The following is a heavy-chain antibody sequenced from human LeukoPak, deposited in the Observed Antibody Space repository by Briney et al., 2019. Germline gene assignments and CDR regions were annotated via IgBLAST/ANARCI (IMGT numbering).Heavy chain of an antibody. D-gene: IGHD4-17*01. J-gene: IGHJ1*01. CDR1: GYTFTSYG. V-gene: IGHV1-18*01. CDR3: ARVKFYGDYPFFHH. CDR2: ISAYNGKT. Sequence: ASVKVSCKASGYTFTSYGISWVRQAPGKGLEWMGWISAYNGKTNYAQKLQGRVTMTTDTSTSTAYMELRSLRSDDTAMYYCARVKFYGDYPFFHHWGQGSLVTVSS.